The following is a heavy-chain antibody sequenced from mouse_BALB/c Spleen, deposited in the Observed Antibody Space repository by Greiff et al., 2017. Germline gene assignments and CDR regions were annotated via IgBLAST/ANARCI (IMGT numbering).Heavy chain of an antibody. CDR3: ARSHYDYDFAWFAY. J-gene: IGHJ3*01. Sequence: EVKLQQSGPGLVKPSQSLSLTCTVTGYSITSDYAWNWIRQFLGNKLEWMGYISYSGSTSYNPSLKSRISITRDTSKNHFFLQLNSVTTEDTATYYCARSHYDYDFAWFAYWSQGTLVTVST. CDR2: ISYSGST. V-gene: IGHV3-2*02. D-gene: IGHD2-4*01. CDR1: GYSITSDYA.